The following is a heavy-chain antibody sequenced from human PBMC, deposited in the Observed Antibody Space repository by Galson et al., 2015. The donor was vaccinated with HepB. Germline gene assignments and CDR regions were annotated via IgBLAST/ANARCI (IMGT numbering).Heavy chain of an antibody. CDR2: INPSGGST. CDR1: GYTFTAYY. Sequence: SVKVSCKASGYTFTAYYMHWVRQAPGQGLEWMGIINPSGGSTSYAQKFQGRVTMTRDTSTSTVYMELSSLRSEDTAVYYCARDYPWEALVWDYWGQGTLVTVSS. V-gene: IGHV1-46*01. CDR3: ARDYPWEALVWDY. D-gene: IGHD3-16*01. J-gene: IGHJ4*02.